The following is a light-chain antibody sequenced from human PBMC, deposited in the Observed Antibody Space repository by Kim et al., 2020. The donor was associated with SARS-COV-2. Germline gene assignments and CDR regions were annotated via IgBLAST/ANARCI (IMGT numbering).Light chain of an antibody. CDR3: QTWGTGIWV. CDR1: SGHSSYA. CDR2: LNSDGSH. V-gene: IGLV4-69*01. Sequence: ASFKLTCTLSSGHSSYAIAWHQQQPEKGPRYLMKLNSDGSHSKGDGIPDRFSGSSSGAERYLTISSLQSEDEADYYCQTWGTGIWVFGGGTKLTVL. J-gene: IGLJ3*02.